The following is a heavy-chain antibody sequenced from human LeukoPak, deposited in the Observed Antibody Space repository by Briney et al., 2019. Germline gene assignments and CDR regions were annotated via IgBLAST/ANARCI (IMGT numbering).Heavy chain of an antibody. CDR3: ARDDRELWPTPYYGMDV. D-gene: IGHD1-26*01. CDR2: ISSSGSTI. J-gene: IGHJ6*04. Sequence: GGSLRLSCAASGFTFSSYEMNWVRQAPGKGLEWVSYISSSGSTIYYADSVKGRFTISRDNAKNSLYLQMNSLRAEDTAVYYCARDDRELWPTPYYGMDVWGKGTTVTVSS. CDR1: GFTFSSYE. V-gene: IGHV3-48*03.